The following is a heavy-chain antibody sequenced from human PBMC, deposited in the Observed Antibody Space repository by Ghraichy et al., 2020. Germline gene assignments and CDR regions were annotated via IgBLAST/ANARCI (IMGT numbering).Heavy chain of an antibody. CDR2: ISAYNGNT. CDR3: ARVRQVAAAGTGHDAFDI. J-gene: IGHJ3*02. Sequence: ASVKVSCKASGYTFTSYGISWVRQAPGQGLEWMGWISAYNGNTNYAQKLQGRVTMTTDTSTSTAYMELRSLRSDDTAVYYCARVRQVAAAGTGHDAFDIWGQGTMLTVSS. V-gene: IGHV1-18*04. CDR1: GYTFTSYG. D-gene: IGHD6-13*01.